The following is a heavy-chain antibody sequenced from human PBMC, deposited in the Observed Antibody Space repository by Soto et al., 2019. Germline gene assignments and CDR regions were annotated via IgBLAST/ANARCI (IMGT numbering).Heavy chain of an antibody. D-gene: IGHD2-2*01. V-gene: IGHV1-69*06. Sequence: GASVKVSCKASGGTFNSYVINWVRQAPGQGLEWMGGIIPIFGNANYAQKFQGRVTITADKSTSTAYMELSSLRSEDTAVYYCAGRCDSTSSLAHFDPWGQGTLVTVSS. CDR3: AGRCDSTSSLAHFDP. CDR2: IIPIFGNA. J-gene: IGHJ5*02. CDR1: GGTFNSYV.